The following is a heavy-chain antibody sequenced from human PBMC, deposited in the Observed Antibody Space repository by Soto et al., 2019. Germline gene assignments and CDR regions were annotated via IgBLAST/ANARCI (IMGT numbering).Heavy chain of an antibody. J-gene: IGHJ5*02. CDR2: MNPNSGNT. Sequence: QVQLVQSGAEVKKPGASVKVSCKASGYTFTSYDINWVRQATGQGLEWMGWMNPNSGNTGFAQKFQGRVTMTRNTSISTAYKGLSSLRSGGMAVYSCARCLGKGSNSFDPWGQGTLVTVSS. CDR1: GYTFTSYD. V-gene: IGHV1-8*01. CDR3: ARCLGKGSNSFDP. D-gene: IGHD7-27*01.